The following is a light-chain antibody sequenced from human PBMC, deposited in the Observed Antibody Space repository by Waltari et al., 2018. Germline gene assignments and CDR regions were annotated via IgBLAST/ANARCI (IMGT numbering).Light chain of an antibody. CDR1: TGAVTSGHY. Sequence: QAVVTQEPSLAVSQGGTVTLTCGSSTGAVTSGHYPYWFQQKPGQAPKTLIYDTNNKHPWTPDRFSGSLLEGQAALTLSGAPPEDEAEYYCLLSYSGARVFGGGAKLTVL. V-gene: IGLV7-46*01. CDR3: LLSYSGARV. CDR2: DTN. J-gene: IGLJ3*02.